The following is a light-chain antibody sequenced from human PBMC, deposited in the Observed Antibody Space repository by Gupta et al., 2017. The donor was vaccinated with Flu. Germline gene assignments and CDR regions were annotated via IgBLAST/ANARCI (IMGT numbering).Light chain of an antibody. Sequence: DIQMTQSPSSLSASVGDRVTITCRASQSISNYLNWYQQKPGKAPKLLIYTASNLQSGVPSRFSGSGSGTDFTLTISRLQPEDFATYYCQHSDSTPRTFGHGTKVDIK. CDR1: QSISNY. V-gene: IGKV1-39*01. CDR3: QHSDSTPRT. CDR2: TAS. J-gene: IGKJ3*01.